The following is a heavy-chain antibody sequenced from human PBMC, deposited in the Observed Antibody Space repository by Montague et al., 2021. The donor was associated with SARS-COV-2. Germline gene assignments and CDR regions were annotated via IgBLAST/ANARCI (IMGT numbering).Heavy chain of an antibody. V-gene: IGHV4-59*01. J-gene: IGHJ6*02. CDR1: GGSFTGYY. CDR2: IYYSGST. D-gene: IGHD3-3*01. Sequence: SETLSLTCAVSGGSFTGYYWSWIRQPPGKGLEWIGYIYYSGSTNYNPSLKSRVTISVDTSKNQFSLKLSSVTAADTAVYYCARDPWRITIFGVVTRYGMDVWGQGTTVTVSS. CDR3: ARDPWRITIFGVVTRYGMDV.